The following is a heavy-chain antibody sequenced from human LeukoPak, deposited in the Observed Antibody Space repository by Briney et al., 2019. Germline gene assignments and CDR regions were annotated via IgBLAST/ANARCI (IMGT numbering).Heavy chain of an antibody. J-gene: IGHJ4*02. Sequence: GASVKVSCKASGGAFSSYAISWVRQAPGQGLEWMGGIIPIFGTANYAQKFQGRVTMTEDTSTDTAYMELSSLRSEDTAVYYCATEVPGSYESGPFDYWGQGTLVTVSS. CDR1: GGAFSSYA. CDR2: IIPIFGTA. V-gene: IGHV1-69*06. D-gene: IGHD1-26*01. CDR3: ATEVPGSYESGPFDY.